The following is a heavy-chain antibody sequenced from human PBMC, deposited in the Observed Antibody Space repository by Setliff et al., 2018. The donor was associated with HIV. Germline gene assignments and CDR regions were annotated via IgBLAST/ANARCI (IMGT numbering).Heavy chain of an antibody. D-gene: IGHD4-17*01. CDR2: INHHKHT. CDR1: GGSFGGYY. CDR3: VREGAGPTDDAFDI. Sequence: PSETLSLTCVVYGGSFGGYYWSWIRQPPGKGLEWIGEINHHKHTNYNPSLKSRVTMTRDTSLSTAYMELSRLRSDDTAVYYCVREGAGPTDDAFDIWGQGTMVTVSS. J-gene: IGHJ3*02. V-gene: IGHV4-34*10.